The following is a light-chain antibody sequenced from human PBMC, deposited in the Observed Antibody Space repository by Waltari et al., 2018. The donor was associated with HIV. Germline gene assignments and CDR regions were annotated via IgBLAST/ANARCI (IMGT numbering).Light chain of an antibody. CDR1: QSSSRY. CDR2: STS. J-gene: IGKJ2*01. Sequence: DIQMTQSPSSLSASVGDGVTITCRASQSSSRYLNWYQQKPGKAPKLLIHSTSSLQRGVPSRFSGSGSGTEFTLTISGLQFEDSATYYCQQSYTSPHTFGQGTNVEIK. CDR3: QQSYTSPHT. V-gene: IGKV1-39*01.